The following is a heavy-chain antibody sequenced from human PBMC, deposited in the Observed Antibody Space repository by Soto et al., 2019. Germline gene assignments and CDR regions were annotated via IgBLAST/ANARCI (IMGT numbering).Heavy chain of an antibody. D-gene: IGHD6-6*01. CDR1: GYTLTELS. V-gene: IGHV1-24*01. Sequence: ASVKVSCKVSGYTLTELSMHWVRQAPGKGLEWMGGFDPEDGETIYAQKFQGRVTMTEDTSTDTAYMELSSLRSEDTAVYYCATDLWAVRPFWFDPWGQGTLVTVSS. CDR2: FDPEDGET. J-gene: IGHJ5*02. CDR3: ATDLWAVRPFWFDP.